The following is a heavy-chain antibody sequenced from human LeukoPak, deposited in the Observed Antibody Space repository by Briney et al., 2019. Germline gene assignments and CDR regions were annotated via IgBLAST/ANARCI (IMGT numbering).Heavy chain of an antibody. J-gene: IGHJ4*02. D-gene: IGHD3-22*01. CDR2: INSDGINT. CDR3: AKLHYDSRKTDY. Sequence: GGSLRLSCAASGFTFSNYWMHWVRQAPGKGLVWVSRINSDGINTSYADSVKGRFTISRDNAKNTLYLQMNSLRAEDTAVYYCAKLHYDSRKTDYWGQGTLVTVSS. V-gene: IGHV3-74*01. CDR1: GFTFSNYW.